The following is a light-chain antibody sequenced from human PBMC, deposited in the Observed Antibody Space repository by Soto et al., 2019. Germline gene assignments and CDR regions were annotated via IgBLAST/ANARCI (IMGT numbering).Light chain of an antibody. CDR3: SSYAGSRTV. CDR1: SSDVGGYNY. CDR2: EVS. J-gene: IGLJ2*01. V-gene: IGLV2-8*01. Sequence: QSALTQPPSASGSPGQSVTISCTGTSSDVGGYNYVSWYQQDPGKAPKLMIYEVSKRPSGVPDRFSASKSGNTASLTVSGLQAEDEADYYCSSYAGSRTVFGGGTKLTVL.